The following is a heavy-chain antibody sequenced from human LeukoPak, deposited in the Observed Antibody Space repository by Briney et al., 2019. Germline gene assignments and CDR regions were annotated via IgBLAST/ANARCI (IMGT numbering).Heavy chain of an antibody. CDR2: ISGAGGST. CDR3: AKDDTSSWYDYFFDH. V-gene: IGHV3-23*01. J-gene: IGHJ4*02. Sequence: PGGSLRLSCEASGFAFSSSAMHWIRQAPGKGLEWVSTISGAGGSTWYRDSVRGRFTISRDNSKNSLSLQMSSLRADDTAIYYRAKDDTSSWYDYFFDHWDQGTLVTVSS. D-gene: IGHD6-13*01. CDR1: GFAFSSSA.